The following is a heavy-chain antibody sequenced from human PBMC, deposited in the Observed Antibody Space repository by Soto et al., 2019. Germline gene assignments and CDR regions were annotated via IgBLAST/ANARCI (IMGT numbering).Heavy chain of an antibody. J-gene: IGHJ4*02. Sequence: SVKVSCKASGGTFSSYTISWVRQAPGQGLGWMGRIIPILGIANYAQKFQGRVTITADKSTSTAYMELSSLRSEDTAVYYCARDDVGASEAVAGTFDYWGQGTLVTVSS. CDR2: IIPILGIA. D-gene: IGHD6-19*01. CDR1: GGTFSSYT. CDR3: ARDDVGASEAVAGTFDY. V-gene: IGHV1-69*04.